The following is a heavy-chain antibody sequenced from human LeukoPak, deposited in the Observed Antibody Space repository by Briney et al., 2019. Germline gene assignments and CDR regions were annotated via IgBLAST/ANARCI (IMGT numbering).Heavy chain of an antibody. V-gene: IGHV3-48*02. CDR3: ATDKYGGPVH. CDR1: GFTFSSYA. D-gene: IGHD5-12*01. CDR2: ISPTSHTL. J-gene: IGHJ4*02. Sequence: GGSLRLSCAASGFTFSSYAMSWVRQGPGKGLEWLSYISPTSHTLYADSVKGRFTISRDNAKNSLYLQMNSLKDEDTAVYYCATDKYGGPVHWGQGTLVTVSS.